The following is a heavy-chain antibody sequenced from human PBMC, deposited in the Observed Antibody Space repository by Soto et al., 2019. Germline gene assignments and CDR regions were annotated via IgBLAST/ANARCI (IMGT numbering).Heavy chain of an antibody. CDR1: GYSFATYW. J-gene: IGHJ5*02. Sequence: GESLKISCKGSGYSFATYWIGWVRQMPGKGLEWMGIIYPGDSDTRYSPSFQGQVTISADKSINTAYLQWSSLKASDTAMYYCAKSLGPHDGPDMIYSSSWQPFYSWFDPWGQGTLVTVSS. D-gene: IGHD6-13*01. CDR3: AKSLGPHDGPDMIYSSSWQPFYSWFDP. CDR2: IYPGDSDT. V-gene: IGHV5-51*01.